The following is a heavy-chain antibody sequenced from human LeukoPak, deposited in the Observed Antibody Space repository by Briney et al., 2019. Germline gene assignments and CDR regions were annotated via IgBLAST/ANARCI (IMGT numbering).Heavy chain of an antibody. CDR3: ARDRDWYTFDS. CDR1: GFTFSNFW. J-gene: IGHJ4*02. Sequence: GGSMRLSCAASGFTFSNFWMDWVRQAPGKGLEWVANIKQDGSERYYVDSVKGRFTISRDNAKNSLYLQMNSLRAEDTAVYYCARDRDWYTFDSWGQGVLVTVSS. D-gene: IGHD1-1*01. CDR2: IKQDGSER. V-gene: IGHV3-7*01.